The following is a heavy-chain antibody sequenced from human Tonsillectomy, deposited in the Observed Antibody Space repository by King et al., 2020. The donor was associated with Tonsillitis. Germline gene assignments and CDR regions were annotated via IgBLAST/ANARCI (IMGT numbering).Heavy chain of an antibody. V-gene: IGHV3-9*01. CDR2: ISWNSGSI. D-gene: IGHD5-18*01. J-gene: IGHJ3*01. CDR3: AKDMRGYSYGYIADAFDF. CDR1: GFTFDDYA. Sequence: QLVQSGGGLVQPGRSLRLSCAASGFTFDDYAIHWVRQAPGKGLEWVSGISWNSGSIGYADSVKGRFTISRDNAKNSLYLQMNSLRAEDTALYYCAKDMRGYSYGYIADAFDFWGQGTMVTVSS.